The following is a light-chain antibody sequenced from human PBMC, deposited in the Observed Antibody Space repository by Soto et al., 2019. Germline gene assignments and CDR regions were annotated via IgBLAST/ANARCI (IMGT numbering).Light chain of an antibody. V-gene: IGKV1-5*01. CDR2: DAS. CDR3: QQYNSYSET. J-gene: IGKJ1*01. CDR1: QSISSW. Sequence: DIQMSHPPSTLSASVQDRVTITSRASQSISSWVAWYQQKPGKAPKLLIYDASSLESGVPSRFSGSGAGTEFTLTISSLQPDEFATYYCQQYNSYSETFGQGTKVDNK.